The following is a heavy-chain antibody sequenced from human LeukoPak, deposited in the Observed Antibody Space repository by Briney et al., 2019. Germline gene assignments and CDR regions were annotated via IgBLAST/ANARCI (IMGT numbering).Heavy chain of an antibody. V-gene: IGHV4-59*08. J-gene: IGHJ4*02. Sequence: SETLSLTCTVSGGSISGYYWSWIRQPPGKGLEWIGYIYYSGSTNYNPSLKSRVTISVDTSKNQFSLKLSSVTAADTAVYYCAKGQHSSSWYFDYWGQGTLVTVSS. CDR3: AKGQHSSSWYFDY. CDR1: GGSISGYY. D-gene: IGHD6-13*01. CDR2: IYYSGST.